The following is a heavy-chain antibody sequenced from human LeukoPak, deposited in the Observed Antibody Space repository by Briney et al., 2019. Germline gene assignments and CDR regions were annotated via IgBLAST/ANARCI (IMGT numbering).Heavy chain of an antibody. CDR3: ASTIITMIVVVITFFDY. D-gene: IGHD3-22*01. J-gene: IGHJ4*02. CDR2: MNPNSGNT. CDR1: GYTFTNFD. V-gene: IGHV1-8*03. Sequence: GASVKVSCKASGYTFTNFDINWVRQATGQGLEWMGWMNPNSGNTGYAQRFQGRVTITRNTSISTAYMELSSLRSDDTAVYYCASTIITMIVVVITFFDYWGQGTLVTVSS.